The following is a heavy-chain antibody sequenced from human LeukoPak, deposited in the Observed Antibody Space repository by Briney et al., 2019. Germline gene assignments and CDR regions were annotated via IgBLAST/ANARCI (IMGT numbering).Heavy chain of an antibody. V-gene: IGHV3-49*04. CDR2: IRSKAYGGTT. D-gene: IGHD4-17*01. CDR3: PSDRTTVTTTDYFDY. Sequence: GGSLRLSCAASGFTFSSYAMSWVRQAPGKGLEWVGFIRSKAYGGTTEYAASVKGRFTISRADYKSIAYLQMNSLKNEDTAVYYCPSDRTTVTTTDYFDYWGQGTLVTVSS. CDR1: GFTFSSYA. J-gene: IGHJ4*02.